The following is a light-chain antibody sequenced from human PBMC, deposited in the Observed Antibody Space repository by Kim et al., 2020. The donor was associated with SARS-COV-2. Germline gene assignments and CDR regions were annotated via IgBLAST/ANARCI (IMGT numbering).Light chain of an antibody. CDR3: QQYYSYPLT. V-gene: IGKV1-8*01. CDR2: AAS. CDR1: QSISSY. Sequence: ASTGDRVTITCRASQSISSYLAWYQQKPGEAPKLMIYAASTLQSEVPSRFSGSGSGTDFTHTIRCLQSVDFATYYCQQYYSYPLTFGGGTKVDI. J-gene: IGKJ4*01.